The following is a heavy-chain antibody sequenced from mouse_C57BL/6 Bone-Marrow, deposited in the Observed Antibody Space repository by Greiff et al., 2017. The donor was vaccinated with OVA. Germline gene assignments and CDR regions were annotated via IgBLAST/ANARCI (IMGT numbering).Heavy chain of an antibody. D-gene: IGHD1-1*01. J-gene: IGHJ4*01. CDR1: GYTFTDYY. CDR3: AREQPSNPYGSSYVSYYYAMDY. Sequence: QVQLQQSGAELVRPGASVKLSCKASGYTFTDYYINWVKQRPGQGLEWIARIYPGSGNTYYNEKFKGKATLTAEKSSSTAYMQLSSLTSEASAVYYCAREQPSNPYGSSYVSYYYAMDYWGQGTSVTVSS. V-gene: IGHV1-76*01. CDR2: IYPGSGNT.